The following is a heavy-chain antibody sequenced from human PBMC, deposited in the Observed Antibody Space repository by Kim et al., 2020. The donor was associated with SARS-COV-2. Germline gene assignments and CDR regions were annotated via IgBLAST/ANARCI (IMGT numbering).Heavy chain of an antibody. D-gene: IGHD2-8*01. Sequence: GGSLRLSCAASGFTFSSYEMNWVRQAPGKGLEWVSYISSSGSTIYYADSVKGRFTISRDNAKNSLYLQMNSLRAEDTAVYYCARDGKILKGYCTNGVCYSHYYGMDVWGQGTTVTVSS. CDR2: ISSSGSTI. CDR3: ARDGKILKGYCTNGVCYSHYYGMDV. V-gene: IGHV3-48*03. J-gene: IGHJ6*02. CDR1: GFTFSSYE.